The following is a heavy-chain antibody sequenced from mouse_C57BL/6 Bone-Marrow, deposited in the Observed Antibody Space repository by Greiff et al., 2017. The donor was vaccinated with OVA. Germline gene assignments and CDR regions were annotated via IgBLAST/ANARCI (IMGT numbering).Heavy chain of an antibody. V-gene: IGHV1-64*01. CDR3: ARRNYGSSLYYYAMDY. Sequence: QVQLQQPGAELVKPGASVKLSCKASGYTFTSYWMHWVKQRPGQGLEWIGMIHPNSGSTNYNEKFKSKATLTVDKSSSTAYMQLSSLTSEDSAVYYCARRNYGSSLYYYAMDYWGQGTSVTVSS. J-gene: IGHJ4*01. D-gene: IGHD1-1*01. CDR2: IHPNSGST. CDR1: GYTFTSYW.